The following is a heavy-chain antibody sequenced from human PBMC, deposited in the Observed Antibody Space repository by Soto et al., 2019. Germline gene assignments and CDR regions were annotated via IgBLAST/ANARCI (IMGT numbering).Heavy chain of an antibody. CDR3: ARPLETLPVLALDI. V-gene: IGHV2-5*01. Sequence: GSGPTLVNPTQTLTLTCSFSGFSLSTSGVGVGWIRQSPGKALEWLALIYWSGDEHYRPSLKSRLSIIKDTSKNHVVLIMTDMDPVETAKYYSARPLETLPVLALDIWGQGKMVTVSS. D-gene: IGHD1-1*01. CDR1: GFSLSTSGVG. J-gene: IGHJ3*02. CDR2: IYWSGDE.